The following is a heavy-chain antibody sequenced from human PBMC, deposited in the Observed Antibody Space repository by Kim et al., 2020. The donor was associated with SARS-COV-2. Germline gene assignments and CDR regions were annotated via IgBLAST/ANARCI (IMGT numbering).Heavy chain of an antibody. J-gene: IGHJ6*02. Sequence: SETLSLTCAVYGGSFSGYYWSWIRQPPGKGLEWIGEINHSGSTNYNPSLKSRVTISVDTSKNQFSLKLSSVTAADTAVYYCARGTHLSHYCSGGSCYPPYYYYYGMDVWGQGTTVAVSS. CDR1: GGSFSGYY. D-gene: IGHD2-15*01. CDR2: INHSGST. CDR3: ARGTHLSHYCSGGSCYPPYYYYYGMDV. V-gene: IGHV4-34*01.